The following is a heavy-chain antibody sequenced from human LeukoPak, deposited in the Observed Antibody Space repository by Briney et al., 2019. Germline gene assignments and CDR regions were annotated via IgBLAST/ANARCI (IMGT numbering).Heavy chain of an antibody. V-gene: IGHV4-59*12. D-gene: IGHD3-22*01. CDR3: ARGGDSSGYYHAHGMDV. CDR2: IYYSGST. CDR1: GGSISSYY. J-gene: IGHJ6*02. Sequence: SETLSLTCTVSGGSISSYYWSWIRQPPGKGLEWIGYIYYSGSTNYNPSLKSRVTISVDTSKNQFSLKLSSVTAADTAVYYCARGGDSSGYYHAHGMDVWGQGTTVTVSS.